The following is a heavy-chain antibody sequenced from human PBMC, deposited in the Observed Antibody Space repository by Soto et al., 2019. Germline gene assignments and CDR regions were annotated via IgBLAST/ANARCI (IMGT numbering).Heavy chain of an antibody. CDR1: GGSVSSGSYY. CDR3: ARRGTSSWLSPSETAV. V-gene: IGHV4-61*01. D-gene: IGHD6-13*01. Sequence: QVQLQESGPGLVKPSDTLSLTCTVSGGSVSSGSYYWSWIRQPPGKGLEWIGYIYYSVSTNYTPSLNGRVTISVDTSKSQFSRKLGSVTAADTAVYYCARRGTSSWLSPSETAVWGHGTTVTVSS. J-gene: IGHJ6*02. CDR2: IYYSVST.